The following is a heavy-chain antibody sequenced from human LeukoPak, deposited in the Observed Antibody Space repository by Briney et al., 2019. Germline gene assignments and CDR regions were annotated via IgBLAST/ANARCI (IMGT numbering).Heavy chain of an antibody. J-gene: IGHJ3*02. CDR2: IYPGDSDT. Sequence: GESLKISCKGSGYSFTSYWIGWVRQMPGKGLEWMGIIYPGDSDTRYSPSFQGQVTISADKSISTAYLQWSSLKASDTAMYYCARHIGYGSGSYYSDEFAFDIWGQGTMVTVSS. CDR1: GYSFTSYW. CDR3: ARHIGYGSGSYYSDEFAFDI. V-gene: IGHV5-51*01. D-gene: IGHD3-10*01.